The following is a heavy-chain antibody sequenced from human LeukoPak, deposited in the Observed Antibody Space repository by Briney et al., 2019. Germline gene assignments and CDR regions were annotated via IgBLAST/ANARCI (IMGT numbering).Heavy chain of an antibody. Sequence: GGSLRLSCAASGFTFSSYGMHWVRQAPGKGLERVAVISYDGSKKYYGDSVKGRFTISKDNSKNTLYLQMNSLRAEDTAVYYCARDTGLALDYWGQGTLVTVSS. V-gene: IGHV3-30*03. CDR2: ISYDGSKK. D-gene: IGHD6-19*01. J-gene: IGHJ4*02. CDR3: ARDTGLALDY. CDR1: GFTFSSYG.